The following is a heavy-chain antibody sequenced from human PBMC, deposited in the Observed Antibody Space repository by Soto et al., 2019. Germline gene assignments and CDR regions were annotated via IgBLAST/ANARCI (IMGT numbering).Heavy chain of an antibody. Sequence: VSGPTLVNPTQTLTLTCTFSGFSLSTSGVGVGWIRQPPGKALEWLALIYWDDDKRYSPSLKSGLTITKDTSKNQVVLIMTNMDPVDTATYYCAHRVVGEDAFDSWGQGTLVTVSS. CDR3: AHRVVGEDAFDS. CDR2: IYWDDDK. V-gene: IGHV2-5*02. CDR1: GFSLSTSGVG. J-gene: IGHJ3*01.